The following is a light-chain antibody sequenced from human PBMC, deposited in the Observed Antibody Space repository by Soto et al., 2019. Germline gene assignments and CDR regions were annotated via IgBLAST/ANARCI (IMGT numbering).Light chain of an antibody. J-gene: IGLJ2*01. CDR3: AAWDDSLNGLI. CDR2: SNN. Sequence: QAVVTQPPSASGTPGQRVTISCSGSSSNIGSNIVSWYQHLPETAPKLLIYSNNQRPSGVPDRFSGSKSGTSASLAISGLQSEDEADYYCAAWDDSLNGLIFGGGTKLTVL. CDR1: SSNIGSNI. V-gene: IGLV1-44*01.